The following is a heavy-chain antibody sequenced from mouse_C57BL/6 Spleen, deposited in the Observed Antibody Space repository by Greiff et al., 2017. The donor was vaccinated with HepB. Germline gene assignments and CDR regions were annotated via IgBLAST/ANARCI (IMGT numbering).Heavy chain of an antibody. D-gene: IGHD2-4*01. CDR3: ARSTYYDYDGGAWFAY. J-gene: IGHJ3*01. CDR2: IYPSDSET. CDR1: GYTFTSYW. V-gene: IGHV1-61*01. Sequence: QVQLQQSGAELVRPGSSVKLSCKASGYTFTSYWMDWVKQRPGQGLEWIGNIYPSDSETHYNQKFKDKATLTVDKSSSTAYMQLSSLTSEDSAVYYCARSTYYDYDGGAWFAYWGQGTLVTVSA.